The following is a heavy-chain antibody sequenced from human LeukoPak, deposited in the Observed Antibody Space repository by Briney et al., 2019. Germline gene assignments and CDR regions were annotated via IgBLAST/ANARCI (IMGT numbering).Heavy chain of an antibody. CDR1: GFTFSSYA. Sequence: PGGSLRLSCAASGFTFSSYAMHWVRQAPGKGLEWVAVISYDGSNKYYADSVKGRFTISRDNSKNTLYLQMNSLRAEDTAVYYCARDGPAGIDWLSDAFDIWGQGTMVTVSS. J-gene: IGHJ3*02. CDR2: ISYDGSNK. D-gene: IGHD3-9*01. CDR3: ARDGPAGIDWLSDAFDI. V-gene: IGHV3-30-3*01.